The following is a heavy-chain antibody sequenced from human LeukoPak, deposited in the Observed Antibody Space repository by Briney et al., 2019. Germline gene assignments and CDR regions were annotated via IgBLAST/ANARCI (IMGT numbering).Heavy chain of an antibody. CDR2: FDPEDGET. D-gene: IGHD6-19*01. CDR1: GYTLTELS. V-gene: IGHV1-24*01. Sequence: ASVKVSCKVSGYTLTELSMHWVRQAPGKGLEWMGGFDPEDGETIYAQKFQGRVTMTEDTSTDTAYMELSSLRSEDTAVYYCATDLSSGWYLGYWGQGTLVTVSP. CDR3: ATDLSSGWYLGY. J-gene: IGHJ4*02.